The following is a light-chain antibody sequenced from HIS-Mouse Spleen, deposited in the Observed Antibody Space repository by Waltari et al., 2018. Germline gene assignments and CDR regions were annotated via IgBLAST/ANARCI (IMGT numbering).Light chain of an antibody. Sequence: SYELTQPPSVSVSPGQTARITCSGDALPKKCAYWYQQKSGQAPVLVIYEDSKRPSGIPVRFSGSSSGTMATLTISGAHVEDEADYYCYSTDSSGNHRVFGGGTKLTVL. CDR3: YSTDSSGNHRV. J-gene: IGLJ2*01. CDR2: EDS. V-gene: IGLV3-10*01. CDR1: ALPKKC.